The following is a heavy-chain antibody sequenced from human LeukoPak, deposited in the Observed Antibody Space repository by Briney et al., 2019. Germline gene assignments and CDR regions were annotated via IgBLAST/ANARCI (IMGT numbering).Heavy chain of an antibody. CDR2: IIPILGIA. D-gene: IGHD3-22*01. Sequence: SVKVSCKASGGTFSSYAISWVRQAPGQGLEWMGRIIPILGIANYAQKFQGRVTITADKSTSTAYMELSSLRSEDTAVYYCARDDTHYYDSSGYSYAFDIWGQGTMVTVSS. V-gene: IGHV1-69*04. CDR1: GGTFSSYA. CDR3: ARDDTHYYDSSGYSYAFDI. J-gene: IGHJ3*02.